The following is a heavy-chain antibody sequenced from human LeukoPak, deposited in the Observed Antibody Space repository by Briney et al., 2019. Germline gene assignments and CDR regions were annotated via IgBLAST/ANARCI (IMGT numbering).Heavy chain of an antibody. CDR1: GFTFSSSW. CDR3: ARDRAYKSFDY. Sequence: PGGSLRLSCAASGFTFSSSWITWVRQAPGKGLEWVATIKPDGSEGSYVDSVKGRFTISRDNAKNSLFLQMISLRAEDTAVYYCARDRAYKSFDYWGQGALVTVSS. J-gene: IGHJ4*02. D-gene: IGHD3-16*01. CDR2: IKPDGSEG. V-gene: IGHV3-7*04.